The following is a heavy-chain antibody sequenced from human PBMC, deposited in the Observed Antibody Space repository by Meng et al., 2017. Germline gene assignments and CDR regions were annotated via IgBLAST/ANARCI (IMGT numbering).Heavy chain of an antibody. J-gene: IGHJ4*02. CDR3: ARGGAARPPDY. Sequence: VHVVECGGVLVKPGAFLRVPCTASGFSFSDYYMGGIRQAPGKGLECVSYIRSSGSTIYYADSVKGRFTISRDNAKNSLYLQMNSLRAEDTAVYYCARGGAARPPDYWGQGTLVTVSS. CDR2: IRSSGSTI. D-gene: IGHD6-6*01. CDR1: GFSFSDYY. V-gene: IGHV3-11*01.